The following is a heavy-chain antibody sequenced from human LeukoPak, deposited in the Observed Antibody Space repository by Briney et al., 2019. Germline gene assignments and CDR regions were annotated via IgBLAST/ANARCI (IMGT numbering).Heavy chain of an antibody. CDR1: GYTFTSYD. V-gene: IGHV1-8*01. D-gene: IGHD1-7*01. J-gene: IGHJ5*02. CDR2: MNPNSGNT. CDR3: AREVTGTWGSWFDP. Sequence: ASVKVSCKASGYTFTSYDINWVRQATGQGLEWMGWMNPNSGNTGYALKFQGRVTMTRDMSTSTVYMELSSLRSEDTAVYYCAREVTGTWGSWFDPWGQGTLVTVSS.